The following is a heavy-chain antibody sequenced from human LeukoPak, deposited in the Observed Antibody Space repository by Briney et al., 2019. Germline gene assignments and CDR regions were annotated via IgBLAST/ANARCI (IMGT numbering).Heavy chain of an antibody. Sequence: GASVKVSCKASGYTFTSYDINWVRQATGQGLEWMGWMSPNSGNTGYAQKFQGRVTMTRNTSISTAYMELSSLRSEDTAVYYCARAYGDYYYYYGMDVWGQGTTVTVSS. V-gene: IGHV1-8*01. CDR2: MSPNSGNT. CDR1: GYTFTSYD. J-gene: IGHJ6*02. CDR3: ARAYGDYYYYYGMDV. D-gene: IGHD4-17*01.